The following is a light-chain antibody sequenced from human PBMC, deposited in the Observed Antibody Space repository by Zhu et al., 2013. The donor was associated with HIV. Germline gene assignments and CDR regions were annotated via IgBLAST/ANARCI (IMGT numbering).Light chain of an antibody. CDR3: CSYTGSATV. V-gene: IGLV2-14*01. CDR2: DVS. J-gene: IGLJ1*01. CDR1: SSDIGGYNY. Sequence: QSALTQPASVSGSPGQSITISCTGTSSDIGGYNYVSWYQQYPDKAPQLLIYDVSSRPSGVSDRFSASKSGNTASLTISGLQAEDEAAYYCCSYTGSATVFGTGTEVHRP.